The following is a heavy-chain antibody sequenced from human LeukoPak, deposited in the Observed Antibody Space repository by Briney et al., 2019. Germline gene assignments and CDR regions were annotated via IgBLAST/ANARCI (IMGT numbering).Heavy chain of an antibody. CDR1: GGSISSYY. CDR2: IYYSGST. J-gene: IGHJ5*02. V-gene: IGHV4-59*01. Sequence: PSETLSLTCTVSGGSISSYYWSWIRQPPGKGLEWIGYIYYSGSTNYNPSLKSRVTISVDTSKNQSSLKLSSVTAADTAVYYCARQIVGAPEDCWFDPWGQGTLVTVSS. D-gene: IGHD1-26*01. CDR3: ARQIVGAPEDCWFDP.